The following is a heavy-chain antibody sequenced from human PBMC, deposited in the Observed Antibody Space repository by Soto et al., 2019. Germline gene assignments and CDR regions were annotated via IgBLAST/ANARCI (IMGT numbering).Heavy chain of an antibody. Sequence: ASVKVSCKASGYTFTSYYMHWVRQAPVQGLEWMGIINPSGGTNYAQKFQGWVTMTRDTSSSTAYMELSRLRSDDTAVYYCARDGAQYRSSWGLQLWFNPSGQGTLVTVSS. CDR1: GYTFTSYY. CDR2: INPSGGT. D-gene: IGHD6-6*01. J-gene: IGHJ5*02. V-gene: IGHV1-2*04. CDR3: ARDGAQYRSSWGLQLWFNP.